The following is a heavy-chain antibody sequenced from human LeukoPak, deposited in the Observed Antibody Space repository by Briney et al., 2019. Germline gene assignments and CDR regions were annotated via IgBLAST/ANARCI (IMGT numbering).Heavy chain of an antibody. J-gene: IGHJ4*02. CDR2: IYYSGST. D-gene: IGHD2-21*01. CDR1: GGSISSSSYY. CDR3: ARDQMRSGGAFDY. V-gene: IGHV4-39*07. Sequence: PSETLSLTCTVSGGSISSSSYYWGWIRQPPGKGLEWIGSIYYSGSTYYNPSLKSRVTISVETSKNQFSLKLSSVTAADTAVYYCARDQMRSGGAFDYWGQGTLVTVSS.